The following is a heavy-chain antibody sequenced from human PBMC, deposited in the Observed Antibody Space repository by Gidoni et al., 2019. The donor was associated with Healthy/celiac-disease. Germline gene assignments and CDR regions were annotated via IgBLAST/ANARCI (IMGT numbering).Heavy chain of an antibody. CDR3: ARVRVRGNRRSWFDP. V-gene: IGHV4-34*01. Sequence: QVQLQQWGAGLLKPSETLSLTCAFYGGSFSGYYWSWIRQPPGKGLEWIGEINHSGSTNYNPSLKSRVTISVDTSKTQFSLKLSSVTAADTAVYYCARVRVRGNRRSWFDPWGQGTLVTVSS. J-gene: IGHJ5*02. CDR2: INHSGST. CDR1: GGSFSGYY. D-gene: IGHD3-10*01.